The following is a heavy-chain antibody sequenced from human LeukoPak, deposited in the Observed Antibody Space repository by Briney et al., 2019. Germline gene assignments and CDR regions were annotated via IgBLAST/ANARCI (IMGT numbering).Heavy chain of an antibody. CDR1: GFTFSSYA. D-gene: IGHD3-10*01. Sequence: PGGSLRLSCAASGFTFSSYAMSWVRQAPGKGLEWVSAISGSGGSTYYADSVKGRFTISRDNSKNTLYLQMNSLRAEDTAVYYCARDGVLLWFGEEGFFDYWGQGTLVTVSS. CDR2: ISGSGGST. V-gene: IGHV3-23*01. CDR3: ARDGVLLWFGEEGFFDY. J-gene: IGHJ4*02.